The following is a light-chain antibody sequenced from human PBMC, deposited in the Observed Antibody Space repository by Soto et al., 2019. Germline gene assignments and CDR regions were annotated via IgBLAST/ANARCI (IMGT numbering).Light chain of an antibody. CDR3: CSYAGSYRV. CDR1: ISDVGGYNY. Sequence: QSVLTHPLSVSGSPGQSVTISFTGTISDVGGYNYVSWYQQHPGKAPKLMIYDVSKRPSGVPDRFSGSKSGNTASLTISGLQAEDEADYYCCSYAGSYRVFGTGTKVTGL. J-gene: IGLJ1*01. CDR2: DVS. V-gene: IGLV2-11*01.